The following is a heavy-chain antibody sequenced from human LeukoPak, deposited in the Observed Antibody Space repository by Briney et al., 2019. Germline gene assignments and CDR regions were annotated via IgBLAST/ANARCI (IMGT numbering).Heavy chain of an antibody. CDR2: IRYDGNNK. D-gene: IGHD2-2*01. V-gene: IGHV3-30*02. J-gene: IGHJ4*02. CDR1: GFTFSTYG. CDR3: AKIEGKYQLANVPDH. Sequence: PGGSLKLSCAASGFTFSTYGMHWVRHALGKGLELVAFIRYDGNNKYYADFVKGRFTISRDNSKNTLYLHMNSLRTEDTAVYYCAKIEGKYQLANVPDHWGQGTLVTVSS.